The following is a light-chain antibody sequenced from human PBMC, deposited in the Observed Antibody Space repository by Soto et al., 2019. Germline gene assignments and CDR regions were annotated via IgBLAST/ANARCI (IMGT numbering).Light chain of an antibody. CDR1: RGNSNC. CDR3: QQYNRPWS. Sequence: VLMNPSLSTLFATVEDTVLLSCRARRGNSNCLAWYRQKAGKAPMLLIYGASSVQSRVPCRFSGSGSGTEFTLTISSLQADDIASYCHQQYNRPWSFGQGTKVDIK. CDR2: GAS. J-gene: IGKJ1*01. V-gene: IGKV1-5*01.